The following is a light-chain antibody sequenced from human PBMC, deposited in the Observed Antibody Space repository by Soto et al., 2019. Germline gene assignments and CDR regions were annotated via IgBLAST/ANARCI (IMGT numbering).Light chain of an antibody. V-gene: IGKV3-20*01. CDR2: GTS. CDR3: QQYGSSSWT. CDR1: QSVSSSY. J-gene: IGKJ1*01. Sequence: EIVLTQFPCTLFLSTGERATLSCRASQSVSSSYLAWYQQKPGQAPRLLIYGTSSRATAIPDRFSGSGSGTDFTLTISRLEPEDFAVYYCQQYGSSSWTFGQGTKV.